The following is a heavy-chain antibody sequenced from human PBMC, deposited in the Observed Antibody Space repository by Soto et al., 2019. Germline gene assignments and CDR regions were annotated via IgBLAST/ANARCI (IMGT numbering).Heavy chain of an antibody. CDR1: GNSISSGGYS. Sequence: SETLSVTCAVSGNSISSGGYSWSWILQPTWKGLEWIGYIYHSGSTYYNASLKSRVTISLDRSKNQFSLKLSSVTAAEKAVYYCARGGIAAAGTPNWFDPWGQGTLVTVSS. CDR2: IYHSGST. J-gene: IGHJ5*02. D-gene: IGHD6-13*01. CDR3: ARGGIAAAGTPNWFDP. V-gene: IGHV4-30-2*01.